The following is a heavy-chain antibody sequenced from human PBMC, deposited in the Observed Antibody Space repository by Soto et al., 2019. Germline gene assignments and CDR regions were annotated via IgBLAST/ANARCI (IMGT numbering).Heavy chain of an antibody. D-gene: IGHD2-2*01. V-gene: IGHV3-13*01. CDR2: IGTAGDT. J-gene: IGHJ6*02. CDR3: ARAPAGWGYYYGMDV. Sequence: GGSLRLSCAASGFTFSSYDMHWVRQATGKGLEWVSAIGTAGDTYYPGSVKGRFTISRENAKNSLYLQMNSLRAEDTAVYYCARAPAGWGYYYGMDVWGQGTTVTVSS. CDR1: GFTFSSYD.